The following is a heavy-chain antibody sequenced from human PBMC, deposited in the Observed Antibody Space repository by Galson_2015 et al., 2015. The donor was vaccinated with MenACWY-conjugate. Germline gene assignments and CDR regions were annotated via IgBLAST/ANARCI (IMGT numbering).Heavy chain of an antibody. Sequence: SVKVSCKASGGTFSSYAISWVRQAPGQGLEWMGGIIPIFGTANYAQKFQGRVTITADESTSTAYMELSSLRSEDTAVYYCARADHPVEDSSSWQPPSAFYGMDVWGQGTTVTVSS. V-gene: IGHV1-69*13. CDR2: IIPIFGTA. D-gene: IGHD6-13*01. J-gene: IGHJ6*02. CDR3: ARADHPVEDSSSWQPPSAFYGMDV. CDR1: GGTFSSYA.